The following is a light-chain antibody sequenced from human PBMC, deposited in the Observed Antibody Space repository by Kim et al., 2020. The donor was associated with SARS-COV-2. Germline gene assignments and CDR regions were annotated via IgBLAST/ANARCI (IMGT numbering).Light chain of an antibody. J-gene: IGKJ4*01. CDR3: QQYSSSLLT. CDR2: GAS. Sequence: EIVLTQSPGTLSLSPGERATLSCRASQSVSSSYLAWYQQKPGQAPRLLIYGASSRATGIPDRFSGSGSGTDFTLTISRLEPEDFAVYYWQQYSSSLLTFGGGTKVDIK. CDR1: QSVSSSY. V-gene: IGKV3-20*01.